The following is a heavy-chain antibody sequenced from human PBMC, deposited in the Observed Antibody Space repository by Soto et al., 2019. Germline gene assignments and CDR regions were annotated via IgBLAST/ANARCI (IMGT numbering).Heavy chain of an antibody. Sequence: EVQLVESGGGLVRPGGSLRLSCAASGFTFSSYSMNWVRQAPGKGLEWVSSISTIYYADSVKGRFTISRDTAKNSLYLQINSRIAEDTAVYYCARDGGSYYFAYWGQGTLVTVSS. V-gene: IGHV3-21*01. D-gene: IGHD1-26*01. J-gene: IGHJ4*02. CDR1: GFTFSSYS. CDR2: ISTI. CDR3: ARDGGSYYFAY.